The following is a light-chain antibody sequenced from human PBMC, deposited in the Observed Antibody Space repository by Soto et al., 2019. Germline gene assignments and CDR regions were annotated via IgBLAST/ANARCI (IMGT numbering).Light chain of an antibody. CDR3: QQYNNWPRVT. CDR1: QSVSSN. V-gene: IGKV3-15*01. CDR2: GAS. Sequence: EIVMTQSPATLSVSPGERATLSCRASQSVSSNLAWYQQKPGQAPMLLIYGASTRATGIPARFSGSGSGTEFTLTISSLQSEDFAVYYCQQYNNWPRVTFGPGTKVDIK. J-gene: IGKJ3*01.